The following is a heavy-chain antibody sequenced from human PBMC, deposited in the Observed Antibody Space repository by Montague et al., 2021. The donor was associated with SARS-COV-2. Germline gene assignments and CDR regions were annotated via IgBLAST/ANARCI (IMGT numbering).Heavy chain of an antibody. D-gene: IGHD4-17*01. CDR2: INHSGST. CDR1: GGSFSGYY. Sequence: SETLSLTYAVYGGSFSGYYWSWIRQPPGKGLEWIGEINHSGSTNYNPSLKSRVTISVDTSKNQFSLKLSSVTAADTAVYYCARGRTVTTFYYYYYYGMDVGGQGTTVTVSS. V-gene: IGHV4-34*01. CDR3: ARGRTVTTFYYYYYYGMDV. J-gene: IGHJ6*02.